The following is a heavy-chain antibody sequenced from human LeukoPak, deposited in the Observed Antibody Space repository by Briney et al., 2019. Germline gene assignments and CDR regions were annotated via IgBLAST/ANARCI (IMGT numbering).Heavy chain of an antibody. Sequence: RASVKVSCKASGYTFTSYAMHWVRQAPGQRLEWMGWINAGSGNTKYSQKFQGRVTITRDTSASTAYMELSSLRSEDTAVYYCARDYDILTGYPDYWGQGTLVTVSS. J-gene: IGHJ4*02. V-gene: IGHV1-3*01. CDR1: GYTFTSYA. CDR3: ARDYDILTGYPDY. CDR2: INAGSGNT. D-gene: IGHD3-9*01.